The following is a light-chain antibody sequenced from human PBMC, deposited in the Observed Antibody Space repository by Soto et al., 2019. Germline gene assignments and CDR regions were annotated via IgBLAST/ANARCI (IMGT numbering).Light chain of an antibody. CDR3: CSYAGSYTSYV. CDR2: DVS. Sequence: QSVLTQPRSVSVSPGQSVTISCTGTSSDVGGYNYVSWYQQHPGKAPKLMIYDVSKRPSGVPDRFSGSKSGNTASLTISGLQAEDEADYYCCSYAGSYTSYVFGTGTKLTVL. J-gene: IGLJ1*01. V-gene: IGLV2-11*01. CDR1: SSDVGGYNY.